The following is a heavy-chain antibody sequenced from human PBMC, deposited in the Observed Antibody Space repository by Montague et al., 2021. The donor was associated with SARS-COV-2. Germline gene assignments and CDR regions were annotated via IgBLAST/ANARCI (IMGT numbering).Heavy chain of an antibody. CDR3: VRDGGNWYYFDY. CDR2: IYSSGST. CDR1: GLSITSYY. D-gene: IGHD3-10*01. V-gene: IGHV4-4*07. J-gene: IGHJ4*02. Sequence: SETLSLTCSISGLSITSYYWIWVRQPAGKGLDWIGHIYSSGSTNYSPSLKSRVRLSIDNPKNQFSLKLESLTAADTAVYYCVRDGGNWYYFDYWGQGALVTVSS.